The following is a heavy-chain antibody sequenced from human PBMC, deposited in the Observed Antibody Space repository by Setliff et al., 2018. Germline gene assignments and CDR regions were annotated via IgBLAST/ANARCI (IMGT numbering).Heavy chain of an antibody. J-gene: IGHJ4*02. D-gene: IGHD2-21*01. CDR2: ISSSGTTK. CDR1: GFTFSSYE. Sequence: GGSLRLSCTTSGFTFSSYEVNWVRQAPGKGLEWVSYISSSGTTKHYADSVKGRFTISRDDARNSMYLQMDSLRVEDTAVYYCAKVKKPLIRGSAFDYWGQGTLVTVPQ. V-gene: IGHV3-48*03. CDR3: AKVKKPLIRGSAFDY.